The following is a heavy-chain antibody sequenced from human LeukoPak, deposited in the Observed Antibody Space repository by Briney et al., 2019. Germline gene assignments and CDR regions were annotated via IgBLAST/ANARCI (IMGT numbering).Heavy chain of an antibody. V-gene: IGHV3-21*01. Sequence: GGSLRLSCAASGFTFSSYSMNWVRQAPGKGLEWVSSISSSGSYIYYADSVKGRFTISRDNAKNSLYLQMNSLRAEDTAVYYCAKDGGELVPAATNFDYWGQGTLVTVSS. CDR1: GFTFSSYS. J-gene: IGHJ4*02. CDR2: ISSSGSYI. D-gene: IGHD2-2*01. CDR3: AKDGGELVPAATNFDY.